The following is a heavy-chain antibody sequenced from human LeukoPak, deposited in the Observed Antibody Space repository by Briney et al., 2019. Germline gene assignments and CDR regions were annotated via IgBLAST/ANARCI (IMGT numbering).Heavy chain of an antibody. J-gene: IGHJ4*02. V-gene: IGHV4-31*03. CDR3: AREGYDSSYYYYLDY. Sequence: PSHTLSLTCTVSGGSISSGDYYWGWLRQHPGKGLEWFGNTYSGSTYYKQSLKSRVTISVDTSKSQFSLKLSSVTAADTAVYYCAREGYDSSYYYYLDYWGQGTLVTVSS. D-gene: IGHD3-22*01. CDR2: TYSGST. CDR1: GGSISSGDYY.